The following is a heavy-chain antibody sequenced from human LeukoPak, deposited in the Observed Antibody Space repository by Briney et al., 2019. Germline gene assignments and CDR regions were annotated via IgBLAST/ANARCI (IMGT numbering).Heavy chain of an antibody. Sequence: SETLSLTCTVSGGSISSGGYYWSWIRQHPGKGLEWIGYIYYSGSTYYNPSLKSRVTISVDTPKNQFSLKLSSVTAADTAVYYCARVDGDYAFDYWGQGTLVTVSS. CDR3: ARVDGDYAFDY. D-gene: IGHD4-17*01. V-gene: IGHV4-31*03. J-gene: IGHJ4*02. CDR2: IYYSGST. CDR1: GGSISSGGYY.